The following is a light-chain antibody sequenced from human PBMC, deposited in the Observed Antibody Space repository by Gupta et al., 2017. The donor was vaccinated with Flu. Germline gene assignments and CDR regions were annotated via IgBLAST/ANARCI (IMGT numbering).Light chain of an antibody. CDR3: QKYYNTPT. CDR2: WAS. Sequence: DIVMTQSPDSLAVSLGERTTINCKSSQSILYSSNDKNYLAWYQQRPGQPPKLLIYWASTRESGVPDRFSGSGSGTDFTLTISSLQAEDVAVYYCQKYYNTPTFGGGTKVEIK. V-gene: IGKV4-1*01. J-gene: IGKJ4*01. CDR1: QSILYSSNDKNY.